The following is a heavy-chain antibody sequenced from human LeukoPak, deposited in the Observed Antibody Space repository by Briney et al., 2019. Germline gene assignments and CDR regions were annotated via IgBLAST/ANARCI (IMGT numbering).Heavy chain of an antibody. V-gene: IGHV3-9*03. Sequence: GRSLRLSCAASGFTLDDYAMHWVRQAPGKGLEWVSGISWNSDIIGYADSVQGRFTISRDNAKNSLYLQMNSLRADDMALYYCAKGASGYSSGWYSFDPWGQGTLLTVSS. J-gene: IGHJ5*02. CDR3: AKGASGYSSGWYSFDP. D-gene: IGHD6-19*01. CDR1: GFTLDDYA. CDR2: ISWNSDII.